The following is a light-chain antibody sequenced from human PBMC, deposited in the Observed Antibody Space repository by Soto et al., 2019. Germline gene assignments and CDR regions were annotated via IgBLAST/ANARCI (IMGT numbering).Light chain of an antibody. CDR2: EGT. CDR1: SSDVGGYDY. V-gene: IGLV2-23*01. J-gene: IGLJ1*01. CDR3: CSYAGSTTYV. Sequence: QSALTQPPSASGSPGQSVTISCTGTSSDVGGYDYVSWYQHHPGEAPKLMIYEGTKRPSGVSNRFSGSKSGNTASLAISGLQAEDEADYYCCSYAGSTTYVFGTGTKLTVL.